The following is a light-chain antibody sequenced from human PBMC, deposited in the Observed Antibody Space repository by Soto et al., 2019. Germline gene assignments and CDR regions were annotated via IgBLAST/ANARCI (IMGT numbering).Light chain of an antibody. CDR2: DVR. CDR3: SSYTSSSTLVV. CDR1: SSDVGGYNS. J-gene: IGLJ2*01. V-gene: IGLV2-14*01. Sequence: QSALTQPASVSGSPGQSITISCTGTSSDVGGYNSVSWYQQHPGKAPKIMIYDVRNRPSGVSNRFSGSKSGNTASLTISGLQAEDEADYYCSSYTSSSTLVVFGGGTQLTVL.